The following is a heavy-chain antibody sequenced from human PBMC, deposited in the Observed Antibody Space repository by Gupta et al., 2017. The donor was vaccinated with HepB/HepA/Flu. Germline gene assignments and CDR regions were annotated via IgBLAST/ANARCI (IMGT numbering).Heavy chain of an antibody. CDR2: INSVGSDE. D-gene: IGHD1-26*01. J-gene: IGHJ4*02. CDR3: AIDVGY. Sequence: VKLVESGGGLVNPRGSLRVSCVALAFPSGRYAIYWVRQAPGKGLEWVSCINSVGSDEKDAAAVKVRFTIARDNAKNSVYLQMNSLRAGSTAVYYCAIDVGYWGQGTQVTVSS. CDR1: AFPSGRYA. V-gene: IGHV3-21*06.